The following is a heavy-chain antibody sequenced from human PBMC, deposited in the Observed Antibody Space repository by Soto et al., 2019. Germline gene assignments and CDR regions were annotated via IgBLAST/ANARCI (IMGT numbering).Heavy chain of an antibody. V-gene: IGHV3-23*01. D-gene: IGHD2-2*01. CDR3: AKGFDVGSCGRTSCYYRCC. Sequence: GGSLRLSCVASGFTLSSNAMSWARQAPGKGLEWVSSISASGSSTYYADSVKGRFTFSRDNLKNTLYLQMSSLRPEDTRVYYCAKGFDVGSCGRTSCYYRCCWRQGSLGAVAS. J-gene: IGHJ4*01. CDR1: GFTLSSNA. CDR2: ISASGSST.